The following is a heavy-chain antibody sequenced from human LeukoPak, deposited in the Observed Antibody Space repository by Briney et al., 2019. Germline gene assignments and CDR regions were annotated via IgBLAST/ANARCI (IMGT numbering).Heavy chain of an antibody. Sequence: GGSLRLSCAASGFIFSSYWMSWVRQAPGKGLEWVANIKEDGSEKYYVDSVKGRFTISRDNAKNSLYLQMNSLRAEDTAVYYCASLVVTAPYNWFDPWGQGTLVTVSS. CDR2: IKEDGSEK. V-gene: IGHV3-7*01. J-gene: IGHJ5*02. CDR1: GFIFSSYW. D-gene: IGHD2-21*02. CDR3: ASLVVTAPYNWFDP.